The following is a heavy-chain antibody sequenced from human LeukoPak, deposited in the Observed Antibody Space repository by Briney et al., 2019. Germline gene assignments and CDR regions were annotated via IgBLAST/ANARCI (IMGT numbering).Heavy chain of an antibody. Sequence: GGSLRLSCAASGFTFSSYSMNWVRQSPGKGLEWVSSISTSDSSIYYADSVKGRFTTSRDNAKNSLYLQMNSLRAEDTAVYYCARGGVRPTYFDYWGQGTLVTVSS. CDR2: ISTSDSSI. CDR1: GFTFSSYS. V-gene: IGHV3-21*06. J-gene: IGHJ4*02. CDR3: ARGGVRPTYFDY. D-gene: IGHD2-21*01.